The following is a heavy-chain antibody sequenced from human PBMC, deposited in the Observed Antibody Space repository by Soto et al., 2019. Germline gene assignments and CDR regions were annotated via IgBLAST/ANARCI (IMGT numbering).Heavy chain of an antibody. D-gene: IGHD2-2*01. CDR1: GYTFTGYY. J-gene: IGHJ6*02. V-gene: IGHV1-2*02. CDR2: INPNSGGP. Sequence: ASVKVSCKASGYTFTGYYMHWVRQAPGQGLEWMGWINPNSGGPNYAQKFQGRVTMTRDTSISTAYMELSRLRSDDTAVYYCARTRYCSSTSCYDRSGYYGMDVWGQGTTVTVSS. CDR3: ARTRYCSSTSCYDRSGYYGMDV.